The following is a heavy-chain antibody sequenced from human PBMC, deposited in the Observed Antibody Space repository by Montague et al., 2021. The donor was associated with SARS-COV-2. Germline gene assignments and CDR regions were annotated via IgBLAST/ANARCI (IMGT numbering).Heavy chain of an antibody. J-gene: IGHJ4*02. D-gene: IGHD1-1*01. CDR2: IFYTGST. CDR1: GGSTSNYY. CDR3: ARAQNTCFIANCVNYFDL. V-gene: IGHV4-59*01. Sequence: SETLSLTCSVSGGSTSNYYWTWIRQSPGKGLQWIGYIFYTGSTKFNPSLKTRVTLSLDTPKNHFSLRLNSVTAADTAVYYCARAQNTCFIANCVNYFDLWGLGALVSVSS.